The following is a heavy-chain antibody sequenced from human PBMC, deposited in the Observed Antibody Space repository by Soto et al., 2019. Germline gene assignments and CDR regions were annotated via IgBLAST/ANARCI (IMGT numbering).Heavy chain of an antibody. CDR2: INAGNSNT. CDR1: GYTFTSYG. CDR3: ARAHSSSWYFDY. D-gene: IGHD6-13*01. Sequence: ASVKVSCKASGYTFTSYGMQWVRQAPGQRLEWMGWINAGNSNTKYSQKFQGRVSITRDTSANTDYMELSSLRSEDTAVYYCARAHSSSWYFDYWGPGTLVTVS. J-gene: IGHJ4*02. V-gene: IGHV1-3*01.